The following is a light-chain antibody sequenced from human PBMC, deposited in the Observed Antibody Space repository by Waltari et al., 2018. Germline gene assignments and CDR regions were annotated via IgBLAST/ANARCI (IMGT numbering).Light chain of an antibody. CDR1: SSDLGPTNS. Sequence: QSALTQPASVSGSPGQSIPISCTGTSSDLGPTNSVPWYPKHPGKAPKVMIYDVNHRPSGVSSRFSGSKSGNTASLTISGLQAEDEADYYCSSYTTGSTRYVFGSGTKVTVL. CDR2: DVN. V-gene: IGLV2-14*03. J-gene: IGLJ1*01. CDR3: SSYTTGSTRYV.